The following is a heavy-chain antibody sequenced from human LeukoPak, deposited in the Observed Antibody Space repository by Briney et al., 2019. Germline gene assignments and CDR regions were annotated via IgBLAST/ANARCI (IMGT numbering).Heavy chain of an antibody. CDR1: GFTFSSYG. CDR3: ARGGPGDAFDI. Sequence: GRSLRLSCAASGFTFSSYGMHWVRQAPGKGLEWVAVIWYDGSNKYYADSVKGRFTISRDNSKNTLYLQMNSLRAEDTAVYYCARGGPGDAFDIWGQGTMVTVSS. D-gene: IGHD1-1*01. V-gene: IGHV3-33*01. CDR2: IWYDGSNK. J-gene: IGHJ3*02.